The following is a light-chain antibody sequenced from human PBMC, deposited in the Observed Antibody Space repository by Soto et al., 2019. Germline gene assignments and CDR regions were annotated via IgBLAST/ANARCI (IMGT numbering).Light chain of an antibody. CDR3: QQYSQWPLT. Sequence: EIVMTQSPATLSVSPGERVTLSCRARQSVGSNLAWYQQKPGQAPRLLMYGVSTRATGIPARFGGSGSATEFTLTISSLQSEDFAVYYCQQYSQWPLTFGGGTKVDI. J-gene: IGKJ4*01. CDR2: GVS. V-gene: IGKV3-15*01. CDR1: QSVGSN.